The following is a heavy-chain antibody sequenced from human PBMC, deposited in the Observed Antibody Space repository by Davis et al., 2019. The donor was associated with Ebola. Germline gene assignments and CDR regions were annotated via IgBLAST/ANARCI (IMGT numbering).Heavy chain of an antibody. CDR1: GGSVSNYY. J-gene: IGHJ5*02. D-gene: IGHD2-2*01. Sequence: MPSETLSLTCTVSGGSVSNYYWSWIRRPPGKGLEWIGYIYYRGSTNYNPSLKSRVTISVDTSKNQFSLKLSSVTAADTAVYYCARHSSATYNNYFDPWGPGTLVTVSS. CDR3: ARHSSATYNNYFDP. V-gene: IGHV4-59*08. CDR2: IYYRGST.